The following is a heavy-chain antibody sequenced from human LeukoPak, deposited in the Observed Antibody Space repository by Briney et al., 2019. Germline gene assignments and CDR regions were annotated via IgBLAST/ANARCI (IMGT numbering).Heavy chain of an antibody. CDR3: ARQDQYGGYEILLDY. CDR1: GYSFTSYW. D-gene: IGHD5-12*01. Sequence: GESLKISCKGSGYSFTSYWIGWVRQMPGRGLEWMGIIYPGDSDTRYSPSFQGQVTISADKSISTAYLQWSSLKASDTAMYYCARQDQYGGYEILLDYWGQGTLVTVSS. J-gene: IGHJ4*02. CDR2: IYPGDSDT. V-gene: IGHV5-51*01.